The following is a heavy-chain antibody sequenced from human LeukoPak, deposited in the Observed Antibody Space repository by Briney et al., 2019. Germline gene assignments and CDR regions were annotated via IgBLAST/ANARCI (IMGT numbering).Heavy chain of an antibody. CDR3: ARGWYSTGWYNFFDS. V-gene: IGHV3-21*01. CDR2: ISGSGNYI. D-gene: IGHD6-19*01. CDR1: GFTLTGYS. Sequence: GGSLRLSCAASGFTLTGYSMHWVRQAPGKGLEWVSSISGSGNYIYDADSVEGRFTVSRDNAKNSLYLQMNSLRAEDTAVYYCARGWYSTGWYNFFDSWGQGALVTVSS. J-gene: IGHJ4*02.